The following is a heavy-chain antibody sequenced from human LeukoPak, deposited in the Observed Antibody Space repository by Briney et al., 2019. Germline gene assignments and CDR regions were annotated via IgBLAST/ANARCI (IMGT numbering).Heavy chain of an antibody. CDR2: ISWNSGSI. J-gene: IGHJ4*02. CDR1: GFSFDEYA. D-gene: IGHD3-22*01. Sequence: PGGSLRLSCAASGFSFDEYAMHWVRQAPGKGLEWVSGISWNSGSIGYADSVKGRFTISRDNARNSLYLQMNSLRAEDTALYYCAKEGYDSSGYYDYWGQGTLVTVSS. V-gene: IGHV3-9*01. CDR3: AKEGYDSSGYYDY.